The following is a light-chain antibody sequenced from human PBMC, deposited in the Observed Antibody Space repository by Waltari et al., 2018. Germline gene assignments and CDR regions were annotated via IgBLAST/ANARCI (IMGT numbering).Light chain of an antibody. CDR1: ASNIGRNT. CDR3: ASFAGSNNL. J-gene: IGLJ2*01. CDR2: SNN. V-gene: IGLV1-44*01. Sequence: QSVLTQPPSASGTPGQRVTISCSGSASNIGRNTVNWYQHLPGTAPKLLIYSNNHRHSGVPDRFSGSKSDTSASLVISGLKSEDEAEYYCASFAGSNNLFGGGTKLTVL.